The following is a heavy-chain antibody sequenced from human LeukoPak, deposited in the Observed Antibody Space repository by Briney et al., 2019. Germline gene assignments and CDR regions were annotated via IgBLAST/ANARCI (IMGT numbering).Heavy chain of an antibody. CDR3: ARIQSGYYSYYFDY. CDR1: GGSINSNY. Sequence: SETLSLTCTVSGGSINSNYWSWIRQPPGEGLEWIAYIDHSGNTNYNPSLKSRVTISRDMSKNQFSLKLSSVTAADTAVYYCARIQSGYYSYYFDYWGQGTLVTVSS. D-gene: IGHD3-22*01. V-gene: IGHV4-59*01. J-gene: IGHJ4*02. CDR2: IDHSGNT.